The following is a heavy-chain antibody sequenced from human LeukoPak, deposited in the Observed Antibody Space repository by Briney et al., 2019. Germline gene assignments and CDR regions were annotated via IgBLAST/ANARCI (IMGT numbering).Heavy chain of an antibody. J-gene: IGHJ6*03. CDR3: ARVLGATPTNYYYYYMDV. Sequence: SQTLSLTCAISGDSVSSNSAAWNWIRQSPSRGLEWLGRTYYRSKWYNDYAVSVKSRITINPDTSKNQFSLQLNSVTPEDTAVYYCARVLGATPTNYYYYYMDVWGKGTTVTVSS. CDR2: TYYRSKWYN. V-gene: IGHV6-1*01. CDR1: GDSVSSNSAA. D-gene: IGHD1-26*01.